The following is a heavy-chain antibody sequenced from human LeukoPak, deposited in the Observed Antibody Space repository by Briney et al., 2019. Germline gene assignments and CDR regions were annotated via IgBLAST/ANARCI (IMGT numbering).Heavy chain of an antibody. D-gene: IGHD6-6*01. J-gene: IGHJ4*02. V-gene: IGHV3-48*01. CDR1: GFTFSSYS. CDR2: ISGSSTI. Sequence: PGGSLRLSCAASGFTFSSYSMNWVRQAPGKGLEWVSYISGSSTIYHAGSVKGRFTISRDNAKNSLYLQMNSLGAEDTAVYYCARGQLAYFEYWGQGTLVTVSS. CDR3: ARGQLAYFEY.